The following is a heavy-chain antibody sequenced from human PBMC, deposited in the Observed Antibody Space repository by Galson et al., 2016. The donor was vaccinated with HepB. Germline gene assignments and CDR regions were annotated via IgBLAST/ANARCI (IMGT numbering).Heavy chain of an antibody. Sequence: ETLSLTCTISGGSITNYYWSWIRQPPGKGLEWIGYVYYSGSTNYNASLKSRVSILVDTSKNQFSLKLSSVTAADTAVYYCARDRSYSSGWRTPNSDYGMDVWGQGTTVTVSS. V-gene: IGHV4-59*01. J-gene: IGHJ6*02. CDR3: ARDRSYSSGWRTPNSDYGMDV. D-gene: IGHD6-19*01. CDR1: GGSITNYY. CDR2: VYYSGST.